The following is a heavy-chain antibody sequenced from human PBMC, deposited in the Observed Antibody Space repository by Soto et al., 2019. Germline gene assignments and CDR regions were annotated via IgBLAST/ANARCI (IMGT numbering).Heavy chain of an antibody. CDR3: ARGKGMATVFGY. V-gene: IGHV3-30-3*01. J-gene: IGHJ4*02. Sequence: GGSLRLSCAASGFTFSNYAMHWVRQAPGKGLEWVAVISYDGTKKYYADSVKGRFTISRDNSKNTLYLQMNSLRTEDTAVYYSARGKGMATVFGYWGQGTLVTVSS. CDR2: ISYDGTKK. D-gene: IGHD4-4*01. CDR1: GFTFSNYA.